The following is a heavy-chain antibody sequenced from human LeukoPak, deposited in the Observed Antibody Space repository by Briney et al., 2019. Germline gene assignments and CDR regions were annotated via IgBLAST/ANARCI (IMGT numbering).Heavy chain of an antibody. CDR2: MNPNSGNT. CDR1: GYTFTSYG. D-gene: IGHD6-19*01. Sequence: ASVKVSCKASGYTFTSYGINWVRQATGQGLEWMGWMNPNSGNTGYAQKFQGRVTMTRNTSISTAYMELSSLRSEDTAVYYCARGRIFQWLVVYFDYWGQGTLVTVSS. J-gene: IGHJ4*02. V-gene: IGHV1-8*01. CDR3: ARGRIFQWLVVYFDY.